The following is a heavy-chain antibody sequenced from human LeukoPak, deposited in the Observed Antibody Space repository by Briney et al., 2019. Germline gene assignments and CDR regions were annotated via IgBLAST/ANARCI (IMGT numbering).Heavy chain of an antibody. CDR1: GFTLSSYW. CDR3: ARGTLEHCSGASCYPLDS. D-gene: IGHD2-15*01. CDR2: INQDGSGK. V-gene: IGHV3-7*05. Sequence: GGAVRLSCAASGFTLSSYWMSWVRQAPGRGLEWVANINQDGSGKFYVDSVKGRFTISRDNAKNTLYLQMNSLRAEDTAVYYCARGTLEHCSGASCYPLDSWGQGTLVTV. J-gene: IGHJ5*01.